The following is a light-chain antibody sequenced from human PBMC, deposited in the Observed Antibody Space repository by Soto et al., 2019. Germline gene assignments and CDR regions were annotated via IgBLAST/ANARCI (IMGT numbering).Light chain of an antibody. CDR2: AAS. CDR3: QQVHGYPRT. CDR1: QGISSH. Sequence: DVQLTQSPSFLSASVGDRVTITCRASQGISSHLAWYQQIPGKGPRLLIYAASTLQSGVPSRFSGSGSGTEFTLAISSLQPEDFATNYCQQVHGYPRTFGQGTKLEIK. J-gene: IGKJ2*02. V-gene: IGKV1-9*01.